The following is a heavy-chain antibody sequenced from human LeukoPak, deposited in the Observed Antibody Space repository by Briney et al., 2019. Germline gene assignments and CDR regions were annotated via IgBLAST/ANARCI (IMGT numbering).Heavy chain of an antibody. D-gene: IGHD3-22*01. CDR1: GISFSSYW. CDR2: IKYDGTHK. CDR3: ASSHDSSGND. Sequence: GGSLRLSCVASGISFSSYWMAWVRHAPGKGPEWVANIKYDGTHKFYADSVKGRFTISRDNAKNSLFLEMNSLRADDTAVYFCASSHDSSGNDWGQGTLVTVSS. V-gene: IGHV3-7*01. J-gene: IGHJ4*02.